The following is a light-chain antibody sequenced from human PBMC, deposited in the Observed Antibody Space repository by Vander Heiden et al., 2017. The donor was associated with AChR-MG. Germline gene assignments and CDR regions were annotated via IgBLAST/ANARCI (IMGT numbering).Light chain of an antibody. V-gene: IGLV2-14*01. CDR2: DVS. Sequence: QSALTQPASVSGSPGQSITISCTGTSSDVGGSNYVSWYQQHPGKAPKLMIYDVSKRPSGVSNRFSGSKSGNTASLTISGLQAEDEDDYYCSSYTSSSTLGGVFGGGTKLTVL. J-gene: IGLJ3*02. CDR3: SSYTSSSTLGGV. CDR1: SSDVGGSNY.